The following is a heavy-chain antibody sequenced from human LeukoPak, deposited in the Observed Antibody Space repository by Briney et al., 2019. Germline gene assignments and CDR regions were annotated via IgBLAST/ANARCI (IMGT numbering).Heavy chain of an antibody. V-gene: IGHV3-23*01. CDR3: AKDPLSSGWYHNWFDP. Sequence: PGGSLRLSCAASGFTFSSYAMSWVRQAPGKGLEWVSAISGSGGSTYYADSVKGRFTISGDNSKNTLYLQMNSLRAEDTAVYYCAKDPLSSGWYHNWFDPWGQGTLVTVSS. CDR2: ISGSGGST. D-gene: IGHD6-19*01. CDR1: GFTFSSYA. J-gene: IGHJ5*02.